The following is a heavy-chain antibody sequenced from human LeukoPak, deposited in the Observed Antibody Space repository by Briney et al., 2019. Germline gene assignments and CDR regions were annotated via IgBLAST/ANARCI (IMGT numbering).Heavy chain of an antibody. CDR1: GGSFSGYY. D-gene: IGHD3-10*01. V-gene: IGHV4-34*01. CDR2: INHSGST. Sequence: SETLSLTCAVYGGSFSGYYWSWIRQPPGKGLEWIGEINHSGSTNYNPSLKSRVTISVDTSKNQFSLKLSSVTAADTAVYYCARLAGRGYYFDYWGQGTLVTVSS. J-gene: IGHJ4*02. CDR3: ARLAGRGYYFDY.